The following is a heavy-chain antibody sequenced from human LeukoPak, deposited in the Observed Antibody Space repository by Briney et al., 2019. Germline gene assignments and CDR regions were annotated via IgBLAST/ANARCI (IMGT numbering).Heavy chain of an antibody. Sequence: GGSLRLSCAASGFTFSAYWMHWVRQVPGKGLVWVSRINNDGTATFFADSVKGRFTISRDNAKNTLYLQMNSLRAEDTAVYYCARKVPNDSSGYYYRGQFDPWGQGTLVTVSS. V-gene: IGHV3-74*01. J-gene: IGHJ5*02. CDR3: ARKVPNDSSGYYYRGQFDP. CDR1: GFTFSAYW. CDR2: INNDGTAT. D-gene: IGHD3-22*01.